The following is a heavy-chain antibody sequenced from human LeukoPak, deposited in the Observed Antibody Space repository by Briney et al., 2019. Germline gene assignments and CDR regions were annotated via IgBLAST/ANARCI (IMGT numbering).Heavy chain of an antibody. Sequence: SETLSLTCAVYGGSFSSGYYWGWIRQPPGKGLEWIGSIYHSGSTYYNPSLKSRVTISVDTSKNQFSLKLSSVTVADTAVYYCACRHDSSGYYYFDYWGQGTLVTVSS. V-gene: IGHV4-38-2*01. D-gene: IGHD3-22*01. CDR2: IYHSGST. J-gene: IGHJ4*02. CDR1: GGSFSSGYY. CDR3: ACRHDSSGYYYFDY.